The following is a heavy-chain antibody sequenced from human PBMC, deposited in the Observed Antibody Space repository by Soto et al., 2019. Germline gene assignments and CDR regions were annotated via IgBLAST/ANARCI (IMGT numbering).Heavy chain of an antibody. Sequence: LQTLSVTCAISGDSVSSNSAAWNWIRQSPSRGLEWLGRTYYRSKWYNDYAVSVKSRITINPDTSKNQFSLQLNSVTPEDTAVYYCARELNGGSYLFLEYNWFDPWGQGTLVTVSS. V-gene: IGHV6-1*01. D-gene: IGHD1-26*01. CDR2: TYYRSKWYN. CDR1: GDSVSSNSAA. J-gene: IGHJ5*02. CDR3: ARELNGGSYLFLEYNWFDP.